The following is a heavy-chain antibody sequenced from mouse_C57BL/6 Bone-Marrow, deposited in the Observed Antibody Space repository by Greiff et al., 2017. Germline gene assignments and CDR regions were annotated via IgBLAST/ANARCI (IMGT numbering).Heavy chain of an antibody. D-gene: IGHD1-1*01. CDR2: IDPSDSET. J-gene: IGHJ4*01. V-gene: IGHV1-52*01. CDR3: ARGAYYYGSSYAMDY. Sequence: VQLQQPGAELVRPGSSVKLSCKASGYTFTSYWMHWVKQRPIQGLEWIGNIDPSDSETHYNQKFKDKATLTVDKSSSTAYMQLSSLTSEDSAVYYCARGAYYYGSSYAMDYWGQGTSVTVSS. CDR1: GYTFTSYW.